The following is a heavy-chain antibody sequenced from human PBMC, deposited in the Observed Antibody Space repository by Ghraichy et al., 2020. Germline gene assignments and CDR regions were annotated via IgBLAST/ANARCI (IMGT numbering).Heavy chain of an antibody. CDR3: ARGWEPFPLGYCSGGSCSPFDP. CDR1: GYTFTSYD. V-gene: IGHV1-8*03. Sequence: ASVKVSCKASGYTFTSYDINWVRQATGQGLEWMGWMNPNSGNTGYAQKFQGRVTITRNTSISTAYMELSSLRSEDTAVYYCARGWEPFPLGYCSGGSCSPFDPWGQGTLVTVSS. CDR2: MNPNSGNT. D-gene: IGHD2-15*01. J-gene: IGHJ5*02.